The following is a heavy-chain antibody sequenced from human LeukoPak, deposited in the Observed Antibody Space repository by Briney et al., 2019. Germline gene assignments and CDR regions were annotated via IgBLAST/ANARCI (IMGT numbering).Heavy chain of an antibody. CDR3: AKDFGGLLWFGELFPSYYFDY. CDR1: GFTFSSYA. D-gene: IGHD3-10*01. V-gene: IGHV3-30*02. Sequence: GRSLTLSCAASGFTFSSYAMHWVRQAPSKGLEWVAFIRYDGSNKYYTDSVKGRSTISRDNSKNTLYLQMNSLRAEDTAVYYCAKDFGGLLWFGELFPSYYFDYWGQGTLVTVSS. J-gene: IGHJ4*02. CDR2: IRYDGSNK.